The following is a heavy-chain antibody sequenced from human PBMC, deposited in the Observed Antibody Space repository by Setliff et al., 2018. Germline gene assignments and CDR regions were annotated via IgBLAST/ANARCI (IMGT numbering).Heavy chain of an antibody. CDR3: AREQWLDPPGYYYMDV. CDR1: GGSISSSSYY. V-gene: IGHV4-39*07. J-gene: IGHJ6*03. Sequence: SETLSLTCTVSGGSISSSSYYWGWIRQSPGKGLEWIGSVYYSGSTYYNPSLKSRLTISLDTSKNQFSLKPISVTAADMAVYYCAREQWLDPPGYYYMDVWAKGTTVTVSS. D-gene: IGHD6-19*01. CDR2: VYYSGST.